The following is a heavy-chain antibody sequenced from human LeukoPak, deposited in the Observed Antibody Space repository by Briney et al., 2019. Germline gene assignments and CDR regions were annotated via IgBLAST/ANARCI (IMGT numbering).Heavy chain of an antibody. D-gene: IGHD1-1*01. CDR3: AKDTTLVLDAFGI. CDR1: GFTLSSYA. V-gene: IGHV3-23*01. CDR2: ISGSGGST. Sequence: GGSLRLSCAVSGFTLSSYAMSWVRQAPGKGLEWVSGISGSGGSTYYADSVKGRFTISRDNSKNTLYLQVNSLRAEDTAVYYCAKDTTLVLDAFGIWGQGTTVTASS. J-gene: IGHJ3*02.